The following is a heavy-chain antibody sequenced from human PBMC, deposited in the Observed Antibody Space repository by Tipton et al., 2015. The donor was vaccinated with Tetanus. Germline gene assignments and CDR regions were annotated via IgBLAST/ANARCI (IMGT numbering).Heavy chain of an antibody. J-gene: IGHJ4*02. CDR2: IFYAGST. V-gene: IGHV4-59*01. D-gene: IGHD3-3*01. CDR3: ARGNNDFPKKGPFDY. CDR1: GVSISSYY. Sequence: LRLSCTVSGVSISSYYWSWIRQSPGKGLEWIGYIFYAGSTNSNPSLKSRVTISVDKAKNQFSLKLTSVTAADTAFYYCARGNNDFPKKGPFDYWGQGTLVTVSA.